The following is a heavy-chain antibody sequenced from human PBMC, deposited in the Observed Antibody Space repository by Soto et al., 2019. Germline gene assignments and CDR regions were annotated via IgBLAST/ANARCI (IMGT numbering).Heavy chain of an antibody. CDR1: GFTFSNYW. J-gene: IGHJ4*02. V-gene: IGHV3-7*04. Sequence: EVHLVESGGGLVQPGGSLRLSCVASGFTFSNYWMNWVRQVPGNGLEWVANIQQDGSEINYVDSVRGRFTISRDNAKSSLYLQMNNLRAEDSALYYCVRSSGWTGDYWGQGILVTVSS. CDR2: IQQDGSEI. D-gene: IGHD3-10*01. CDR3: VRSSGWTGDY.